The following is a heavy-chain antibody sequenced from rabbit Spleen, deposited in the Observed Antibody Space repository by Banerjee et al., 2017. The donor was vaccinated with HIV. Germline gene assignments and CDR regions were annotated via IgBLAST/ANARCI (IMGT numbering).Heavy chain of an antibody. Sequence: QSLEESGGGLVKPGGTLTLTCKVSGFSLFSYWMCWVRQAPGKGLELIGCIYAGDGSTDYANWVNGRFTISKTSSTVTLRMTSLTAADRATYFCARDLVGVIGWNFYLWGPGTLVTVS. CDR3: ARDLVGVIGWNFYL. CDR1: GFSLFSYW. D-gene: IGHD1-1*01. V-gene: IGHV1S40*01. J-gene: IGHJ4*01. CDR2: IYAGDGST.